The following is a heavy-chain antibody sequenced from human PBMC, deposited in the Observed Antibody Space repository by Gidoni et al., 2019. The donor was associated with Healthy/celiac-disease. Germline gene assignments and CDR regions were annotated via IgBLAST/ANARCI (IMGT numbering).Heavy chain of an antibody. V-gene: IGHV3-23*01. CDR3: AKVLGGSYFLFDY. Sequence: EVQLLASGGGLVQPGGSLRLSCAASGFPFCSYAMSWVRQAPGKGLEWVSAISGSGSSTYYADSVKGRFTISRDNSKNTLYLQMNSLRAEDTAVYYCAKVLGGSYFLFDYWGQGTLVTVSS. CDR2: ISGSGSST. D-gene: IGHD1-26*01. CDR1: GFPFCSYA. J-gene: IGHJ4*02.